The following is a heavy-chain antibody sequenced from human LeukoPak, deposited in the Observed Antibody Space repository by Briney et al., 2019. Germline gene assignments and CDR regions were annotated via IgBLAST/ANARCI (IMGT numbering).Heavy chain of an antibody. D-gene: IGHD6-19*01. V-gene: IGHV4-34*01. Sequence: SETLSLTCAVYGGSFSGYYWSWIRQPPGKGLEWIGEINHSGSTNYNPSLKSRVTISIDTSMNQFSLKLTSVTAADTAVYYCARGSSGWPYYFDYWGQGTLVTVSS. J-gene: IGHJ4*02. CDR3: ARGSSGWPYYFDY. CDR1: GGSFSGYY. CDR2: INHSGST.